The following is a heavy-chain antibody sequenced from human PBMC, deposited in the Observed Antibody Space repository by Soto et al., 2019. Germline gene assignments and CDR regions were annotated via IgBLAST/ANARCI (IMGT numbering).Heavy chain of an antibody. CDR1: GGSISSYY. D-gene: IGHD6-13*01. CDR2: IYTSGST. V-gene: IGHV4-4*07. CDR3: ARDRTSRANNWFDP. J-gene: IGHJ5*02. Sequence: LSLTCTVSGGSISSYYWSWIRQPAGKGLEWIGRIYTSGSTNYNPSLKSRVTMSVDTSKNQFSLKLSSVTAADTAVYYCARDRTSRANNWFDPWGQGTLVTVSS.